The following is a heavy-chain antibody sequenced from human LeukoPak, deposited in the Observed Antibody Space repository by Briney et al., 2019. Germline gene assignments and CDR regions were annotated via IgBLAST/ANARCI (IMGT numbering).Heavy chain of an antibody. CDR1: GFTFSSYA. CDR2: ISYDGSNK. J-gene: IGHJ1*01. V-gene: IGHV3-30-3*01. D-gene: IGHD3-22*01. CDR3: ARNYYDSSGYYYERYFQH. Sequence: GGSPRLSCAASGFTFSSYAMHWVRQAPGKGLEWVAVISYDGSNKYYADSVKGRFTISRDNSKNTLYLQMNSLRAEDTAVYYCARNYYDSSGYYYERYFQHWGQGTLVTVSS.